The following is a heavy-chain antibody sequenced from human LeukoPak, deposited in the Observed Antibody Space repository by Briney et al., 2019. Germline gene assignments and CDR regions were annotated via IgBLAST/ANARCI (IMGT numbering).Heavy chain of an antibody. Sequence: ASXKVSCKASGGTFSSYAISWVRQAPGRGLEWMGWMNPNSGNTGYAQKFQGRVTITRNTSISTAYMELSSLRSEDTAVYYCARGSYMVRVVWGQGTLVTASS. CDR3: ARGSYMVRVV. D-gene: IGHD3-10*01. CDR2: MNPNSGNT. CDR1: GGTFSSYA. V-gene: IGHV1-8*03. J-gene: IGHJ4*02.